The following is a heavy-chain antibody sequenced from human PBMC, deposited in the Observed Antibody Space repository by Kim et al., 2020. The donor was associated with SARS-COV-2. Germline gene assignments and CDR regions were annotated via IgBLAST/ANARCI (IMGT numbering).Heavy chain of an antibody. CDR3: ASNYDSSGYYLQRDSYFDY. CDR1: GGTFSSYA. CDR2: IIPIFGTA. J-gene: IGHJ4*02. Sequence: SVKVSCKASGGTFSSYAISWVRQAPGQGLEWMGGIIPIFGTANYAQKFQGRVTITADESTSTAYMELSSLRSEDTAVYYCASNYDSSGYYLQRDSYFDYWGQGTLVTVSS. V-gene: IGHV1-69*13. D-gene: IGHD3-22*01.